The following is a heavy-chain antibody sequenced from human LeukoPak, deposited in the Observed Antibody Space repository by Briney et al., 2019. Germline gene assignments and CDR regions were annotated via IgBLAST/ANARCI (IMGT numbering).Heavy chain of an antibody. Sequence: PGGSLRLSCAASGFTFSSYWMSWVRQAPGKGLEWVANIKQDGSEKYYVDSVKDRFTISRDNAKNSLYLQMNSLRAEDTAVYYCARDHVVAAGLYYYYYYGMDVWGQGTTVTVSS. D-gene: IGHD6-13*01. CDR2: IKQDGSEK. CDR3: ARDHVVAAGLYYYYYYGMDV. J-gene: IGHJ6*02. V-gene: IGHV3-7*01. CDR1: GFTFSSYW.